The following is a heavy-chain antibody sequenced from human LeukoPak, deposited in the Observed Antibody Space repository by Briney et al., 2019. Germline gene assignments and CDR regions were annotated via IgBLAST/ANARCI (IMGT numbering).Heavy chain of an antibody. Sequence: PGGSLRLSCAASGFTFSSYGMHWVRQAPGKGLEWVSGISWNSGSIGYADSVKGRFTVSRDNAKNSLYLQMESLRTEDTALYYCAKNYDILTGWENNCLDPWGQGTLVTVSS. J-gene: IGHJ5*02. CDR3: AKNYDILTGWENNCLDP. D-gene: IGHD3-9*01. V-gene: IGHV3-9*01. CDR2: ISWNSGSI. CDR1: GFTFSSYG.